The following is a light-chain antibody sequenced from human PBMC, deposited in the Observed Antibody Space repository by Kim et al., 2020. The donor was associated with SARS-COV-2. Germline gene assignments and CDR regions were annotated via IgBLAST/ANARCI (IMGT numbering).Light chain of an antibody. J-gene: IGKJ2*01. V-gene: IGKV1-39*01. CDR1: IKNY. CDR3: QQSYSAPHT. Sequence: IKNYVNWYQQIPGKAPKLLIFAASNLQRGVPSSFSGGGSGTLFTLTISFVQSEDFGTYFCQQSYSAPHTFGPGTKLEI. CDR2: AAS.